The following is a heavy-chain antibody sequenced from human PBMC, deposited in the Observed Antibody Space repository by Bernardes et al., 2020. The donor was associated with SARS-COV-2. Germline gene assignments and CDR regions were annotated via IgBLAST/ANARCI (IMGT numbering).Heavy chain of an antibody. V-gene: IGHV1-8*01. D-gene: IGHD2-8*01. CDR2: MNPNSGNT. J-gene: IGHJ6*02. CDR1: GYTFTSYD. CDR3: ARGTGIVLMVYAPYSLDV. Sequence: SVKVSCTASGYTFTSYDINWVRQATGQGLEWMGWMNPNSGNTGYAQKFQGRVTMTRNTSISTAYMELSSLRSEDTAVYYCARGTGIVLMVYAPYSLDVWGQGTTVTVSS.